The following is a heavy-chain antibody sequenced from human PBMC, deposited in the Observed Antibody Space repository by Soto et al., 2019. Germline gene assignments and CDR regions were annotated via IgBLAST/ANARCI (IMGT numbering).Heavy chain of an antibody. CDR2: VYWNDDK. V-gene: IGHV2-5*01. J-gene: IGHJ4*02. Sequence: QITLKESGPTLVKPTQTLTLTCTVSGFSLSTNGVGVGWIRQPPGKALVWLAIVYWNDDKRYSPSLESRLTIARDASKNQVVLIMTNVDPVDTATYYCAHRHFNKVAYFDYWGQGTLVTVSS. CDR3: AHRHFNKVAYFDY. CDR1: GFSLSTNGVG.